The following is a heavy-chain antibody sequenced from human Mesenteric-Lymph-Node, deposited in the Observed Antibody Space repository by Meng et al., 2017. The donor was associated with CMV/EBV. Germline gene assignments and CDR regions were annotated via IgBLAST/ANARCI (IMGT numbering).Heavy chain of an antibody. CDR1: GFTFSSYG. D-gene: IGHD3-3*01. CDR3: AKDRTYYDFWSGYSPSYGMDV. Sequence: GESLKISCAASGFTFSSYGMHWVRQAPGKGLEWVAFIRYDGSNKYYADSVKGRFTISRDNSKNTLYLQMNSLRAEDTAVYYCAKDRTYYDFWSGYSPSYGMDVWGQGTTVTVSS. CDR2: IRYDGSNK. V-gene: IGHV3-30*02. J-gene: IGHJ6*02.